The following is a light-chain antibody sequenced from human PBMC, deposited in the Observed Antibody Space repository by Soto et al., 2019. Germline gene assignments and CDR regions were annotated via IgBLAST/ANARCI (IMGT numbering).Light chain of an antibody. CDR1: QSVSGH. CDR2: SVS. Sequence: EIVLTQSPGILSLSPGERATLSCRASQSVSGHLARYQQKPGQAPRLLIYSVSSRATGIPDRFSGSGSGTDFTLTITRLEPEDFAVYYCQHYGTSLWTFGQGTKVDVK. CDR3: QHYGTSLWT. V-gene: IGKV3-20*01. J-gene: IGKJ1*01.